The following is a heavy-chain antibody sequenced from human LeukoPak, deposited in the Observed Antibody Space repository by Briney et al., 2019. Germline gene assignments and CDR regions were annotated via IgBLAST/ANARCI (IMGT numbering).Heavy chain of an antibody. Sequence: GGSLRLSCAASGFTFSSYSMNWVRQAPGKGLEWVSSISSSSSYIYYADSVKGRFTISRDNAKNSLYLQMNSLRAEDTAVYYCARAGAYGDHNFDYWGQGTLVTVSS. J-gene: IGHJ4*02. D-gene: IGHD4-17*01. CDR3: ARAGAYGDHNFDY. CDR1: GFTFSSYS. V-gene: IGHV3-21*01. CDR2: ISSSSSYI.